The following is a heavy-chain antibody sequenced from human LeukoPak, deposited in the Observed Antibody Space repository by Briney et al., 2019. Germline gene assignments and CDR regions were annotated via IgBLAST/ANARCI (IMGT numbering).Heavy chain of an antibody. Sequence: GGSLRLSCEGSGFTFSSHWMSWVRQAPGKGLEWVANIKPDGSDIYYVDSVKGRFTISRDNAKNSLYLQMNSLRAEDTAVYYCARGGRSGWYHDWGQGTLVTVSS. V-gene: IGHV3-7*05. CDR2: IKPDGSDI. J-gene: IGHJ4*02. D-gene: IGHD6-19*01. CDR1: GFTFSSHW. CDR3: ARGGRSGWYHD.